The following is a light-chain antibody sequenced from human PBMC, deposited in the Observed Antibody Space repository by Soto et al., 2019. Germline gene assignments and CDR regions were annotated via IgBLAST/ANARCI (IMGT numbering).Light chain of an antibody. Sequence: DLQMTQSPSSLSASVGDRVTITCRASQSISSYLNWYQQKPGKAPKLLIYAASSLQSGVPSRFSGSGSGTDFTLPISSLQPEDFATYYCQQSYSTPITFGQGTRLEIK. CDR1: QSISSY. J-gene: IGKJ5*01. CDR2: AAS. CDR3: QQSYSTPIT. V-gene: IGKV1-39*01.